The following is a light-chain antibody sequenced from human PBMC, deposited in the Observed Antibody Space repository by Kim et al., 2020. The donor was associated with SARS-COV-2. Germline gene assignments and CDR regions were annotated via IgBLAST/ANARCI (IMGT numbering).Light chain of an antibody. Sequence: SPGERATPSCRASQSLSTSYLAWYQQKPGQAPRLLMYDTSKRAAGVPDRFSGSGSGTQFTLTISRLEPEDFAVYFCLQYDTSLTFGGGTKVDIK. CDR1: QSLSTSY. J-gene: IGKJ4*01. V-gene: IGKV3-20*01. CDR2: DTS. CDR3: LQYDTSLT.